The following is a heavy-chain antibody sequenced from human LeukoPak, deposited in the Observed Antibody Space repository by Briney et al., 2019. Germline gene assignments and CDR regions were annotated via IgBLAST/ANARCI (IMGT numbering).Heavy chain of an antibody. Sequence: PGGSLRLSCAASGFTFSSYDMHWVRQATGKGLEWVSAIGTAGDTYYPGSVKGRFTISRENAKNSLYLQMNSLRAGDTAVYYCARDGRFGELLIWGQGTLVTVSS. V-gene: IGHV3-13*01. CDR1: GFTFSSYD. CDR3: ARDGRFGELLI. D-gene: IGHD3-10*01. CDR2: IGTAGDT. J-gene: IGHJ4*02.